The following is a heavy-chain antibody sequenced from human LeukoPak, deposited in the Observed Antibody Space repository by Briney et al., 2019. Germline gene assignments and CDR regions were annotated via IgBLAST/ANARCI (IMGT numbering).Heavy chain of an antibody. J-gene: IGHJ5*02. CDR3: ARRTGQFWVRGRGWFDP. Sequence: SETLSLTCTVSGGSISSYYWSWIRQPPGKGLEWIGYIYYSGSTNYNPSLKSRVTISVDTSKNQFSLKLSSVTAADTAVYYCARRTGQFWVRGRGWFDPWGQGTLVTASS. V-gene: IGHV4-59*12. CDR1: GGSISSYY. D-gene: IGHD3-10*01. CDR2: IYYSGST.